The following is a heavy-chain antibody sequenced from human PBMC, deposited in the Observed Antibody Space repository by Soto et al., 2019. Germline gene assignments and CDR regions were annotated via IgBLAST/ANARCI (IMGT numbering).Heavy chain of an antibody. D-gene: IGHD2-15*01. J-gene: IGHJ5*02. Sequence: EVQLLESGGGLVQPGGSLRLSCAASGFPFSSRAMSWVRQAPGKGLEWVSAISGSGTITYYADSVKGRFTFSRDTSRNTLYLQMTSLRADDTAVYYCAGWARYCSGADCRAWGQGTLVTVSS. CDR3: AGWARYCSGADCRA. CDR1: GFPFSSRA. CDR2: ISGSGTIT. V-gene: IGHV3-23*01.